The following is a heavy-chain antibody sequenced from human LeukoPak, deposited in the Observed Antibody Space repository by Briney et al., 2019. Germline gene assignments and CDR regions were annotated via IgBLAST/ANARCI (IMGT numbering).Heavy chain of an antibody. Sequence: SETLSLTCVVYGGSFTGYYWSWIRQPPGKGLEWIGEINHSGRTNYNPSLKSRVTISVDRSKNPFSLNLTSVTAADTAVYYCANLAGTVQHSWGQGTLVTVSS. J-gene: IGHJ4*02. CDR2: INHSGRT. CDR3: ANLAGTVQHS. CDR1: GGSFTGYY. V-gene: IGHV4-34*01. D-gene: IGHD6-13*01.